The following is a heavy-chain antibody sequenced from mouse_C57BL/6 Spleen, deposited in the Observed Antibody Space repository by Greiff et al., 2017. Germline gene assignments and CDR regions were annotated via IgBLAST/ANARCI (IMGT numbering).Heavy chain of an antibody. Sequence: QVQLKQPGAELVKPGASVKLSCKASGYTFTSYWMHWVKQRPGQGLEWIGMIHPNSGSTNYNEKFKSKATLTVDKSSSTAYMQLSSLTSEDSAVYYCARSSNWDGHWYFDVWGTGTTVTVSS. D-gene: IGHD4-1*01. CDR2: IHPNSGST. CDR1: GYTFTSYW. CDR3: ARSSNWDGHWYFDV. J-gene: IGHJ1*03. V-gene: IGHV1-64*01.